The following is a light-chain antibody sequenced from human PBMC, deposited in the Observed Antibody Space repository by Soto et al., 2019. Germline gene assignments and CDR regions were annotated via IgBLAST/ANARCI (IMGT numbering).Light chain of an antibody. CDR2: EVS. V-gene: IGLV2-14*01. J-gene: IGLJ1*01. CDR3: RSYTATNTYV. Sequence: ALTQPASVSGSPGQSITISCTGTTSDVGNYNYVSWYQQHPGKAPKLMIYEVSYRSTGASNRFSGTKSGNTASLTISGLQGEDEADYYCRSYTATNTYVLGTGTKVTV. CDR1: TSDVGNYNY.